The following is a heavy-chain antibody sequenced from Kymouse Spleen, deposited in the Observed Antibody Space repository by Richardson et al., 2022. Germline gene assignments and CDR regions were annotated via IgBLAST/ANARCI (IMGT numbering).Heavy chain of an antibody. V-gene: IGHV4-34*01. CDR2: INHSGST. Sequence: QVQLQQWGAGLLKPSETLSLTCAVYGGSFSGYYWSWIRQPPGKGLEWIGEINHSGSTNYNPSLKSRVTISVDTSKNQFSLKLSSVTAADTAVYYCARDGGIAAAVPFDYWGQGTLVTVSS. D-gene: IGHD6-13*01. CDR1: GGSFSGYY. J-gene: IGHJ4*02. CDR3: ARDGGIAAAVPFDY.